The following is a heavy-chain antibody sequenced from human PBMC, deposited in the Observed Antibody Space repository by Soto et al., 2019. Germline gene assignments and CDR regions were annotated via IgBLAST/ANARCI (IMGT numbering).Heavy chain of an antibody. V-gene: IGHV4-39*01. J-gene: IGHJ4*02. Sequence: SETLSLTCTLSGDPITRTTYFWAWIRQPPGKGLEWIGSIYYSGRTYFNPSLTSRVSISVDRSKNQFSLKMTSVTAADTAVYYCAKNLPKTGRFDYWGQGTLVTVSS. CDR2: IYYSGRT. CDR3: AKNLPKTGRFDY. CDR1: GDPITRTTYF.